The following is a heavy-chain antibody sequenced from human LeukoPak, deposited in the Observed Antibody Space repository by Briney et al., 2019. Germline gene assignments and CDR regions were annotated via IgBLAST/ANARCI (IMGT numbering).Heavy chain of an antibody. V-gene: IGHV4-59*08. CDR2: IYYSGST. CDR1: GGSISSYY. D-gene: IGHD3/OR15-3a*01. J-gene: IGHJ4*02. Sequence: SETLSLTCTVSGGSISSYYWSSIRQHPGEGLGWIGYIYYSGSTNYNPSLKSRVTISVDTSKNQFSLKLSSVTAADTAVYYCARHFRFLGLAMGPDYWGRGTLVTVSS. CDR3: ARHFRFLGLAMGPDY.